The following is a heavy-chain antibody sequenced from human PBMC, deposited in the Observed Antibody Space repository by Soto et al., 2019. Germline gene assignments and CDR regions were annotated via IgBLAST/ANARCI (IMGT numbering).Heavy chain of an antibody. CDR2: IIPIFGTA. J-gene: IGHJ5*02. Sequence: SSVKVSCKASGGTFSSYAISWVRQAPGQGLEWMGGIIPIFGTANYAQKFQGRVTITADESTSTAYMELSSLRSEDTAAYYCARLGYDSSGYFYVLFRAWGQGTRVTVSS. CDR1: GGTFSSYA. D-gene: IGHD3-22*01. CDR3: ARLGYDSSGYFYVLFRA. V-gene: IGHV1-69*13.